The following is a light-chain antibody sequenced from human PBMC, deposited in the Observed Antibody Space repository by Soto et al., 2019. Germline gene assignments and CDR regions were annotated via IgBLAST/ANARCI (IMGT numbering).Light chain of an antibody. CDR1: SSDVGGSKY. V-gene: IGLV2-8*01. Sequence: QSALTQPPSASGSPGQSVTMPCTGTSSDVGGSKYVSWYQQHPGKAPKLLIYEVSKRPSGVPDRFSGSKSGNTASLTVSGLQADDEADYYCGSYGGTNNYVFGTGTKVTVL. J-gene: IGLJ1*01. CDR2: EVS. CDR3: GSYGGTNNYV.